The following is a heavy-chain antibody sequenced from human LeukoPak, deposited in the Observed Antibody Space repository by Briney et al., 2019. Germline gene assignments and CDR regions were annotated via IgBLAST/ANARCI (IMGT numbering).Heavy chain of an antibody. CDR2: IYYSGST. CDR3: ATLGFSSGYYYYFDH. CDR1: GGSIISSSYY. Sequence: SETLSLTCTVSGGSIISSSYYWGWIRQPPGKGLEWIGSIYYSGSTYYNPSLKSRVTISVDTSKNQFSLKLSSVTAADTAVYYCATLGFSSGYYYYFDHWGQGTLVTVSS. V-gene: IGHV4-39*07. D-gene: IGHD3-22*01. J-gene: IGHJ4*02.